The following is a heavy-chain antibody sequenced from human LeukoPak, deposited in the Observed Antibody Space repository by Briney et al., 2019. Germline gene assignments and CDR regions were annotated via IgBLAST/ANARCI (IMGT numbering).Heavy chain of an antibody. CDR3: ARAYSSTSNEHNWFDP. CDR1: GYSISSGYY. J-gene: IGHJ5*02. D-gene: IGHD6-13*01. Sequence: PSETLSLTCTVSGYSISSGYYWGWIRQPPGKGLEWIGSIYHSGSTYYNPSLKSRVTISVDTSKNQFSLKLSSVTAADTAVYYCARAYSSTSNEHNWFDPWGQGTLVTVSS. CDR2: IYHSGST. V-gene: IGHV4-38-2*02.